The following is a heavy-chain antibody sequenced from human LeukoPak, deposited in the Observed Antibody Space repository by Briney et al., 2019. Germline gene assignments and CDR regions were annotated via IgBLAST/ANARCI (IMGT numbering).Heavy chain of an antibody. D-gene: IGHD2-8*01. CDR2: ISGSGGST. CDR1: GFTFSSYA. CDR3: AKPAGGYCTNGVCYPFDY. J-gene: IGHJ4*02. Sequence: GGSLRLSCAASGFTFSSYAMSWVRQAPGKGLEWVSAISGSGGSTYYADSVKGRFTISRDNSKNTLYLQMNSLRAEDTAVYYCAKPAGGYCTNGVCYPFDYGGQGPLVTVPS. V-gene: IGHV3-23*01.